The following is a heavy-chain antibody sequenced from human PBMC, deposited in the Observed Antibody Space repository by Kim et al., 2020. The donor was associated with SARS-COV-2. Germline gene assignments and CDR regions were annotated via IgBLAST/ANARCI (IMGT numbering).Heavy chain of an antibody. CDR2: ITNSGTTI. CDR1: GFTFTDYS. CDR3: ARSYKITVGY. Sequence: GGSLRLSCAASGFTFTDYSMSWIRQAPGKGLEWISYITNSGTTIYYADSVKGRFTISRDNAKNSLYLQMDSLRAEDTAVYYCARSYKITVGYWGQGTLVTVSS. J-gene: IGHJ4*02. V-gene: IGHV3-11*01. D-gene: IGHD3-16*01.